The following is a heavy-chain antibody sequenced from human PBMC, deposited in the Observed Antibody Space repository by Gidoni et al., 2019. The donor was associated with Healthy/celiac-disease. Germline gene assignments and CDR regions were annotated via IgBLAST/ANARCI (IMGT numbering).Heavy chain of an antibody. D-gene: IGHD6-19*01. Sequence: QVQLVESGGGVVQPGRSLRLSCAASGFTFSSYGMHWVRQAPGKGLEWVAVISYDGSNKYYADSVKGRFTISRDNSKNTLYLQMNSLRAEDTAVYYCAKDYSSGRGRAFDYWGQGTLVTVSS. CDR1: GFTFSSYG. CDR2: ISYDGSNK. CDR3: AKDYSSGRGRAFDY. V-gene: IGHV3-30*18. J-gene: IGHJ4*02.